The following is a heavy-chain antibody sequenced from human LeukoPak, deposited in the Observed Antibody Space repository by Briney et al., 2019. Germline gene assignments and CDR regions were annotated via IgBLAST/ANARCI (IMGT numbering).Heavy chain of an antibody. V-gene: IGHV1-2*04. CDR3: ARDCEPGYYYYGMDV. CDR1: GYTFTGYY. CDR2: INPNSGGT. J-gene: IGHJ6*02. Sequence: ASVKVSCKASGYTFTGYYMHWVRQAPGQGLEWMGWINPNSGGTNYAQKFQGWVTMTRDTSISTAYMELSRLGSDDTAVYYCARDCEPGYYYYGMDVWGQGTTVTVSS. D-gene: IGHD2-21*01.